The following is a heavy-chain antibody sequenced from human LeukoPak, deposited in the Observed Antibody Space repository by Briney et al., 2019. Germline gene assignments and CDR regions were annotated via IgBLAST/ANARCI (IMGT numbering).Heavy chain of an antibody. CDR3: ARGRNYYSGSGRYVPRYYFDY. J-gene: IGHJ4*02. CDR2: IYWDDDK. CDR1: GFSLSTSGVG. Sequence: NVSGPTLVKPKQTLTLTCTFSGFSLSTSGVGVGWIRQPPGKALEWLALIYWDDDKRYSPSLKSRLTITKDTSKNQVVLTMTNMDPVDTATYWCARGRNYYSGSGRYVPRYYFDYWGQGTLVAVSS. D-gene: IGHD3-10*01. V-gene: IGHV2-5*02.